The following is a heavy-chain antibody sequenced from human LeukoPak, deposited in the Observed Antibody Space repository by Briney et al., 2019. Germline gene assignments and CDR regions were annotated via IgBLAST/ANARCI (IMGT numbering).Heavy chain of an antibody. Sequence: SETLSLTCTVSGYSISSGYYWGWIRQPPGKGLEWIGSIYHSGSTYYNPSLKSRVTISVDTSKNQFSLKLSSVTAADTAVYYCARGPLWFGESNYYYYYMDVWGKGTTVTISS. J-gene: IGHJ6*03. CDR3: ARGPLWFGESNYYYYYMDV. CDR1: GYSISSGYY. D-gene: IGHD3-10*01. V-gene: IGHV4-38-2*02. CDR2: IYHSGST.